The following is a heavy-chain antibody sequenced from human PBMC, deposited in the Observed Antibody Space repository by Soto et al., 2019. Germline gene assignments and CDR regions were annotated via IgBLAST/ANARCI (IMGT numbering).Heavy chain of an antibody. CDR1: GFSLSTGKVG. J-gene: IGHJ6*03. CDR3: ARILFGRSVAGGYFYMDV. Sequence: HVTLKESGPVLVKPTETLTLTCTVSGFSLSTGKVGVSWIRQPPVKALEGLAHIFSNDEKSYRTSRKTSLTISEDTTKSQVVRTMTNVDPVDTATYYCARILFGRSVAGGYFYMDVWGKGTTVTVSS. CDR2: IFSNDEK. D-gene: IGHD6-19*01. V-gene: IGHV2-26*01.